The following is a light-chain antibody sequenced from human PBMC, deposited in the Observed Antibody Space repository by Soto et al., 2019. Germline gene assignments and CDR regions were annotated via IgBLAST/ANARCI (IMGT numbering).Light chain of an antibody. CDR3: QPYNSWPLT. V-gene: IGKV3-15*01. J-gene: IGKJ4*01. Sequence: EVVMRQSPATLSVSPGDGATLSCRASQGIGDTLAWYQHKPGQTPRLLIYDTSTMPTGVPTRFSGSRSGADFTLTINSLQSEDFAVYCCQPYNSWPLTFGGGTKVEIK. CDR2: DTS. CDR1: QGIGDT.